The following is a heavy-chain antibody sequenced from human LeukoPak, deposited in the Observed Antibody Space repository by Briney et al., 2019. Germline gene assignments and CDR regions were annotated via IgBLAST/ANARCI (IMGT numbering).Heavy chain of an antibody. CDR3: ARDDTAVAGTELDY. J-gene: IGHJ4*02. CDR1: GFTFSNYN. CDR2: ISSSSTNI. V-gene: IGHV3-21*01. D-gene: IGHD6-19*01. Sequence: PGGSLRLSCAASGFTFSNYNMNWVCQAPGKGLEWVSYISSSSTNIYYTDSVKGRFTISRDNAKNSLYLQMNSLRAEDTAVYYCARDDTAVAGTELDYWGQGTLVTVSS.